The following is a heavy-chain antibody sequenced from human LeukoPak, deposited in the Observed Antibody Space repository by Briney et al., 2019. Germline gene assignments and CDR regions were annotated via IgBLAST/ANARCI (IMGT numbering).Heavy chain of an antibody. CDR1: GFTFDDYG. Sequence: GESLKISCAASGFTFDDYGMSWVRQAPGKGLEWVSGINWNGGSTGYADSVKGRFTISRDNAKNSLYLQMNSLRAEDTALYYCARGHSEAYYDILTALIFFDYWGQGTLVTVSS. V-gene: IGHV3-20*04. D-gene: IGHD3-9*01. J-gene: IGHJ4*02. CDR3: ARGHSEAYYDILTALIFFDY. CDR2: INWNGGST.